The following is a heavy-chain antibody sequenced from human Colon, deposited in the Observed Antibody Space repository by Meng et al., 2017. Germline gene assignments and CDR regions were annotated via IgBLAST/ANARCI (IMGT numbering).Heavy chain of an antibody. CDR3: ARDRQAAY. CDR2: IKRDGTET. CDR1: GFTFSSYS. J-gene: IGHJ4*02. D-gene: IGHD2-15*01. V-gene: IGHV3-7*01. Sequence: GGSLRLSCAASGFTFSSYSMTWVRQAPGRGLEWVANIKRDGTETDYVDSVKGRFTISRDNAKDSLYLQMNSLRAEDTAVYYCARDRQAAYWGQGKLVNGAS.